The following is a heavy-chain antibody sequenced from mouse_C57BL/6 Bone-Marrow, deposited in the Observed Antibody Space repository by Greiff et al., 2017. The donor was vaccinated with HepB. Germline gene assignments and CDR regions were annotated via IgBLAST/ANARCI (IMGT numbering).Heavy chain of an antibody. D-gene: IGHD1-1*02. CDR3: AIVLLWAMDY. V-gene: IGHV1-55*01. J-gene: IGHJ4*01. CDR2: IYPGSGST. Sequence: QVQLKQSGAELVKPGASVKMSCKASGYTFTSYWITWVKQRPGQGLEWIGDIYPGSGSTNYNEKFKSKATLTVDTSSSTAYMQLSSLTSEDSAVYYCAIVLLWAMDYWGQGTSVTVSS. CDR1: GYTFTSYW.